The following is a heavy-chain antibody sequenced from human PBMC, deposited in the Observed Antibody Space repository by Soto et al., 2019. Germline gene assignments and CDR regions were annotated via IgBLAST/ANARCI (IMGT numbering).Heavy chain of an antibody. CDR2: ISHDGRNE. CDR1: GFSLSTFA. CDR3: ARDGLPDDFRSAGYWFDP. D-gene: IGHD3-3*01. J-gene: IGHJ5*02. V-gene: IGHV3-30-3*01. Sequence: QAYLVESGGGVVQPGRSLRLSCAASGFSLSTFALHWVRQAPGEGLEWVALISHDGRNEKYAESVKGRFTISRDNSKNTVYMQMDSLRLEDTGVYYCARDGLPDDFRSAGYWFDPWGQGTQVTVSS.